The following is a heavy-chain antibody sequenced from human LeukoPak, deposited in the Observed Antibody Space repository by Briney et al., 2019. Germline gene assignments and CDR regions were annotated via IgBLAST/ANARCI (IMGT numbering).Heavy chain of an antibody. D-gene: IGHD3-22*01. Sequence: PSQTLSLTCTVSGSSISSGSYYWSWIRQPAGKGLEWIGRIYTSGSTNYNPSLKSRVTISVDTSKNQFSLKLSSVTAADTAVYYCARDYYDSSIWGQGTMVTVSS. CDR1: GSSISSGSYY. V-gene: IGHV4-61*02. CDR2: IYTSGST. CDR3: ARDYYDSSI. J-gene: IGHJ3*02.